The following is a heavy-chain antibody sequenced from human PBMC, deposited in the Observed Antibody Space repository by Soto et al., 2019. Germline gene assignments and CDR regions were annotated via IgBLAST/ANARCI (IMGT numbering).Heavy chain of an antibody. J-gene: IGHJ6*02. CDR2: ISSSSSYI. Sequence: GGSLRLSCAASGFTFSSYSMNWVRQAPGKGLEWVSSISSSSSYIYYADSVKGRFTISRDNAKNSLYLQMNSLRAEDTAVYYCARDRGLYSSSWYYYYYGMDVWGQGTTVTVSS. CDR3: ARDRGLYSSSWYYYYYGMDV. D-gene: IGHD6-13*01. V-gene: IGHV3-21*01. CDR1: GFTFSSYS.